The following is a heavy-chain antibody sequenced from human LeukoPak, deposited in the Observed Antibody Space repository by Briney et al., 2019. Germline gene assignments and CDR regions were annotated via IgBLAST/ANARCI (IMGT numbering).Heavy chain of an antibody. V-gene: IGHV4-59*12. CDR2: LFYSGST. Sequence: SETLSLTCTVSGGSISSYYWSWIRQPPGKALEWIGSLFYSGSTYYNPSLKSRVSISKGSSGNQFSLISLKMTSVTAADTAVYYCARGFDNWGQGTQVTVSS. CDR3: ARGFDN. J-gene: IGHJ5*02. CDR1: GGSISSYY.